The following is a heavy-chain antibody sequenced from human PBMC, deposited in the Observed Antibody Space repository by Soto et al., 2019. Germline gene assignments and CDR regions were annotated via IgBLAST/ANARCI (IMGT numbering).Heavy chain of an antibody. CDR3: ARQLAVAGLGGFDY. J-gene: IGHJ4*02. D-gene: IGHD6-19*01. Sequence: QLQLQESGPGLVKPSETLSLTCTVSGGSISSSSYYWGWIRQPPGKGLEWIGSIYYSGSTYYNPSLKSRVTISVDTSKNQFSLKLSSVTAADTAVYYCARQLAVAGLGGFDYWGQGTLVTVSS. CDR1: GGSISSSSYY. V-gene: IGHV4-39*01. CDR2: IYYSGST.